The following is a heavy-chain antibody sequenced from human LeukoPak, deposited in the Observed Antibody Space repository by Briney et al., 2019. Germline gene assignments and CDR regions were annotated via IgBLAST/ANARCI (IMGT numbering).Heavy chain of an antibody. J-gene: IGHJ4*02. CDR1: GFTFSSYG. V-gene: IGHV3-23*01. Sequence: PGGSLRLSCAASGFTFSSYGMSWVRQAPGKGLDWVSTISGTGDHPYYAASVKGRFTISRDNSRSTLYLQMNSLRAEDTAIYYCATVLVGSSGWLFEYWGQGTLLTVSS. CDR3: ATVLVGSSGWLFEY. D-gene: IGHD6-19*01. CDR2: ISGTGDHP.